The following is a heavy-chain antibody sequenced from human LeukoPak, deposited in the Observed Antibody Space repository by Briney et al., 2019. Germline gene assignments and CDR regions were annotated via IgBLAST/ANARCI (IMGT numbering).Heavy chain of an antibody. CDR1: GYTFTSYD. V-gene: IGHV1-8*03. J-gene: IGHJ4*02. D-gene: IGHD3-3*01. CDR2: MNPNSGNT. CDR3: ARGSTIFGVVTSFDY. Sequence: ASVKVSCKASGYTFTSYDINWVRQAPGQGLEWMGWMNPNSGNTGYAQKFQGRVTITRNTSISTAYMELSSLRSEDTAVYYCARGSTIFGVVTSFDYWGQGTLVTVSS.